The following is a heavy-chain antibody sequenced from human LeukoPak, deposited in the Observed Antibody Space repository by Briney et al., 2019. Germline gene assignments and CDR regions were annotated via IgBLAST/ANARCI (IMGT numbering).Heavy chain of an antibody. J-gene: IGHJ4*02. CDR1: GFTFHVYA. D-gene: IGHD3-16*02. Sequence: PGGSLRLSCAASGFTFHVYAIYWVRQAPGKGLEWVSLISGNGHTISYADSVRGRFTISRDNTKNSLYLQMDSLTTVDTAVYYCARDDGASSLLDFWGQGTLVTVSS. CDR2: ISGNGHTI. CDR3: ARDDGASSLLDF. V-gene: IGHV3-43*02.